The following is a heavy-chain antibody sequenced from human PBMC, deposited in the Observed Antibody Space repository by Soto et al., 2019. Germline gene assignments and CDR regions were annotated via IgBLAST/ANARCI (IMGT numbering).Heavy chain of an antibody. CDR2: IIPIPGTA. V-gene: IGHV1-69*01. J-gene: IGHJ6*02. D-gene: IGHD2-2*01. Sequence: QVQLVQSGAEVKKPGSSVNVSCKASGGTFGSYAISWVRQAPGQGLEWMGGIIPIPGTANYAQKFQGRVTIAADESTSTAYMELSSLRSEDTAVYYCARSQGSSTSLELYYYYYYGMDVWGQGTTVTVSS. CDR3: ARSQGSSTSLELYYYYYYGMDV. CDR1: GGTFGSYA.